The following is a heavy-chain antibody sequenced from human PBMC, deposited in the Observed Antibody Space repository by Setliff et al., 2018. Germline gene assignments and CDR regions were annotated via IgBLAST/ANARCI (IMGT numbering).Heavy chain of an antibody. CDR3: ASSPGYSSGWYEG. Sequence: SETLSLTCTVSGYSISSGYYWGWIRQPPGKGLEWIGSIYHSGSTYYNTSLKSRVTISVDTSKNQFSLKLSSVTAADTAVYYCASSPGYSSGWYEGWGQGTLVTVSS. CDR2: IYHSGST. CDR1: GYSISSGYY. D-gene: IGHD6-19*01. J-gene: IGHJ4*02. V-gene: IGHV4-38-2*02.